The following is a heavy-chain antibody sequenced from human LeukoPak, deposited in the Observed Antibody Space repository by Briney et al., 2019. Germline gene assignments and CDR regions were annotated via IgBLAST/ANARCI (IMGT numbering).Heavy chain of an antibody. V-gene: IGHV3-30*18. CDR1: GFTFSSYG. D-gene: IGHD4-17*01. CDR3: AKDSTVTTYYYYGMDV. Sequence: GGSLRLSCAASGFTFSSYGMHWVRQAPGKGLEWVAVIPYDGSNKYYADSVKGRFTISRDNSKNTLYLQMNSLRAEDTAVYYCAKDSTVTTYYYYGMDVWGQGTTVTVSS. CDR2: IPYDGSNK. J-gene: IGHJ6*02.